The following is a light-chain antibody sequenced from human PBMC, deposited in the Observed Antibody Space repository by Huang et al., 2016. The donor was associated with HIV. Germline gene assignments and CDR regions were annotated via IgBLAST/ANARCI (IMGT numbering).Light chain of an antibody. J-gene: IGKJ1*01. V-gene: IGKV2-29*02. CDR2: EVS. Sequence: DIVMIQTPLSLSVTPGQPASISCKSSQSLLHSDGKTYLYWYLQKPGQSPHLLIYEVSSRVSGMPDRFSGSGSGTDFTLKISRVEAEDVGVYYCMQGKHFPRTFGQGTKVEIK. CDR1: QSLLHSDGKTY. CDR3: MQGKHFPRT.